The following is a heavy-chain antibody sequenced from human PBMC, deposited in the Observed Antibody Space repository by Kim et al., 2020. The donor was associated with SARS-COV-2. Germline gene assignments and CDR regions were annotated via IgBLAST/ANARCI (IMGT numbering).Heavy chain of an antibody. CDR1: GFTFSSYS. D-gene: IGHD6-13*01. CDR3: ARLGVPDIAAVGTVVWFYYYGMDV. V-gene: IGHV3-21*01. J-gene: IGHJ6*02. CDR2: ISSSTSYI. Sequence: GGSLRLSCAASGFTFSSYSLTWVRQAPGKGLEWVSSISSSTSYIYYADSVKGRFTISRDNAKNSLYLQMNSLRAEDTAVYYCARLGVPDIAAVGTVVWFYYYGMDVWGQGTTVTVSS.